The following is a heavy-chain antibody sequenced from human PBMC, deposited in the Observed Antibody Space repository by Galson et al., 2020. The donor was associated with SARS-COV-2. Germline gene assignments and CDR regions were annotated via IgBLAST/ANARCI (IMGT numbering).Heavy chain of an antibody. D-gene: IGHD6-13*01. J-gene: IGHJ3*01. Sequence: GGSLRLSCAGSGFSFSDYDMNWVRHGPGKGLEWISFISGSGTNVYYADSVKGRFTISRDNAKNSLYLQMTSLRAEDTAIYYCASPYLAAASFFGAFDLWGPGTMVTVSS. CDR2: ISGSGTNV. CDR3: ASPYLAAASFFGAFDL. CDR1: GFSFSDYD. V-gene: IGHV3-48*03.